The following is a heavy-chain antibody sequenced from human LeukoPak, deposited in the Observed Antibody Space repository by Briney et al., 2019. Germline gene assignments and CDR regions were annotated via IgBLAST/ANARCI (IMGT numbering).Heavy chain of an antibody. J-gene: IGHJ5*02. CDR1: GFTFSSYW. CDR3: TTKNMITFGGGVDP. V-gene: IGHV3-7*03. Sequence: PGGSLRLSCAASGFTFSSYWMSWVRQAPGKGLEWVANIKQDGSEKYYVDSVKGRFTISRDNAKNSLYLQMNSLKTEDTAVYYCTTKNMITFGGGVDPWGQGTLVTVSS. D-gene: IGHD3-16*01. CDR2: IKQDGSEK.